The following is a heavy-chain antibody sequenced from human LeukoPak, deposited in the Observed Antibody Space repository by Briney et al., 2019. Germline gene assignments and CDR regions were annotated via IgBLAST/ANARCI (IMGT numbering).Heavy chain of an antibody. J-gene: IGHJ4*02. CDR3: ARPKGAYGGDDDY. Sequence: GESLKISCKGSGYSFTTYRIGWVRQMPGKGLEWMGIIYPGDSDTRYSPPFQGQVTISADKSISTAYLQWSSLKASDTAMYYCARPKGAYGGDDDYWGQGTLVTVSS. V-gene: IGHV5-51*01. D-gene: IGHD1-26*01. CDR2: IYPGDSDT. CDR1: GYSFTTYR.